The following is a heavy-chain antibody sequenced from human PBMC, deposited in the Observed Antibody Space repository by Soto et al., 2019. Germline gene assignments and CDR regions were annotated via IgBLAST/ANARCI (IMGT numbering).Heavy chain of an antibody. CDR2: ISAYNGNT. Sequence: GASVKVSCKASGYXFTXYGISWXRQAPGQGLEWMGWISAYNGNTNYAQNRQGRVTMTTDTSTSTAYMELRSLRSDDTAVYYCARDLVVAGTDYWGQGTLVTVS. CDR3: ARDLVVAGTDY. J-gene: IGHJ4*02. D-gene: IGHD6-19*01. V-gene: IGHV1-18*01. CDR1: GYXFTXYG.